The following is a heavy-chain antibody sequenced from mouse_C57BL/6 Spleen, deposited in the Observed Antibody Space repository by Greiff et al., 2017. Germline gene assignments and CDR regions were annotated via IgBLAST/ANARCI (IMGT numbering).Heavy chain of an antibody. D-gene: IGHD2-2*01. CDR2: INPNNGGT. J-gene: IGHJ3*01. CDR1: GYTFTDYY. V-gene: IGHV1-26*01. CDR3: ARREYGYDRGFAY. Sequence: EVQLQQSGPELVKPGASVKISCKASGYTFTDYYMNWVKQSHGKSLEWIGDINPNNGGTSYNQKFKGKATLTVDKSSSTAYMELRSLTSEDSAVYYCARREYGYDRGFAYWGQGTLVTVSA.